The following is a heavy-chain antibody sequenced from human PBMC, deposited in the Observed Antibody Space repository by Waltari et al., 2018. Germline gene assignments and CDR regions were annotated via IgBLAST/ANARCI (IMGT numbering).Heavy chain of an antibody. J-gene: IGHJ4*02. Sequence: EAQQVESGGHLVQPGGSLRLSCLVSGLTLRNYWMSWVRQAPGKGLEWVANIDKDGTETYYVDSVRGRFTSSKDDAKNSVYLQMNSLKVEDTAVYYCIRDYGSPYWGQGTLVTVSS. CDR2: IDKDGTET. CDR1: GLTLRNYW. V-gene: IGHV3-7*03. D-gene: IGHD6-19*01. CDR3: IRDYGSPY.